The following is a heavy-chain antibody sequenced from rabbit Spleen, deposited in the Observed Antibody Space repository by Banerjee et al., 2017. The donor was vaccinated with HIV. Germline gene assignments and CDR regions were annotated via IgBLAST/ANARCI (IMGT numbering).Heavy chain of an antibody. CDR3: ARDRGGYYVGFRL. D-gene: IGHD1-1*01. Sequence: LEESGGGLVKPGGTLTLTCTVSGFSFSSNWICWVRQAPGKGLEWIACIDTNDGDTDYANWPKGRFTISKTSSTKVTLQVTSLTAADTATYFCARDRGGYYVGFRLWGPGTLVTV. CDR2: IDTNDGDT. CDR1: GFSFSSNW. J-gene: IGHJ4*01. V-gene: IGHV1S45*01.